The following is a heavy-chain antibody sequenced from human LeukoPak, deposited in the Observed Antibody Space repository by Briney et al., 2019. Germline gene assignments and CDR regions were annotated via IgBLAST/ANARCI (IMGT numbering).Heavy chain of an antibody. J-gene: IGHJ4*02. CDR1: GFTFDDYA. V-gene: IGHV3-9*01. D-gene: IGHD6-13*01. CDR2: ISWNSGSI. Sequence: PGRSLRLSCAASGFTFDDYAMHWVRQAPGKGLEWVSGISWNSGSIGYADSVKGRFTISRDNAKNSLYLQMNSLRAEDTALYYCAKDTYSSSWYGDFDYWGQGTLVTVSS. CDR3: AKDTYSSSWYGDFDY.